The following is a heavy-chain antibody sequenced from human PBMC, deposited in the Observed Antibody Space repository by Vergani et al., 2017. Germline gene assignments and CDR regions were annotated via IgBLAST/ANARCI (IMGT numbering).Heavy chain of an antibody. V-gene: IGHV5-10-1*03. CDR1: GYSLTSYW. D-gene: IGHD5-18*01. Sequence: EVQLVQSGAEVKKPGESLRISCKASGYSLTSYWITWVRQMPGEGLEWMGKIDPSDSYTNYSPSFQGHVTISIDKSLSTAYLQWRSLKASDTAMYYCARCRVSYGLFYYFDYWGQGTLVTVSS. J-gene: IGHJ4*02. CDR3: ARCRVSYGLFYYFDY. CDR2: IDPSDSYT.